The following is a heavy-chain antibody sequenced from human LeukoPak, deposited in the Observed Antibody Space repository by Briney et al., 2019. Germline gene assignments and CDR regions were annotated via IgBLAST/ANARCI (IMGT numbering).Heavy chain of an antibody. Sequence: QSGGSLRLSCAASGFTFSSYEMNWVRQASGKGLEWVSYISSSGSTIYYADSVKGRFTISRDNAKNSLYLQMNSLRAEDTAVYYCARDEITMVRGVNYYYYMDVWGKGTTVTVSS. D-gene: IGHD3-10*01. V-gene: IGHV3-48*03. CDR1: GFTFSSYE. CDR2: ISSSGSTI. J-gene: IGHJ6*03. CDR3: ARDEITMVRGVNYYYYMDV.